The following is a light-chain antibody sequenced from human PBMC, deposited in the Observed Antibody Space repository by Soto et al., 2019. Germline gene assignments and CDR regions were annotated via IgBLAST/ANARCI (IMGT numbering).Light chain of an antibody. Sequence: DTQMTQSPSTLSPYLGDRVTIICRASQSISSWLAWYQQKPGKAPRLLIYKTSSLASGIPARFSGSVSGTEFTRSIINLQPDDFALYYCQQRKSYPRTFGQGTKLDIK. V-gene: IGKV1-5*03. CDR3: QQRKSYPRT. CDR2: KTS. CDR1: QSISSW. J-gene: IGKJ1*01.